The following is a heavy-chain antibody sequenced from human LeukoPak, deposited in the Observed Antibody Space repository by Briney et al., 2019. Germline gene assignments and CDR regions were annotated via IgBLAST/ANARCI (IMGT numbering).Heavy chain of an antibody. Sequence: SETLSLTCTVSGGSISSYYWSWIRQPPGKGLEWIGYIYYSGSTNYNPSLKSRVTISVDRSKNQFSLKLSSVTAADTAVYYCARAMYSSSPGAAAFDIWGQGTMVTVS. CDR3: ARAMYSSSPGAAAFDI. J-gene: IGHJ3*02. CDR2: IYYSGST. D-gene: IGHD6-13*01. CDR1: GGSISSYY. V-gene: IGHV4-59*12.